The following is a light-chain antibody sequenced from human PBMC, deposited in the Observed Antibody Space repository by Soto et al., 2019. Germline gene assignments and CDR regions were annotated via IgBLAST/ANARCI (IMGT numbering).Light chain of an antibody. J-gene: IGLJ2*01. CDR3: CSYAGRSTVI. CDR2: EGN. V-gene: IGLV2-23*01. CDR1: SGDIGTYNL. Sequence: QAASVSGSPGQSITISCTGTSGDIGTYNLVSWYQQHPGRAPKLIIFEGNKRPSGVSNRFSASKSGNTASLAVSGLQAEDEADYHCCSYAGRSTVICGGGTKVTVL.